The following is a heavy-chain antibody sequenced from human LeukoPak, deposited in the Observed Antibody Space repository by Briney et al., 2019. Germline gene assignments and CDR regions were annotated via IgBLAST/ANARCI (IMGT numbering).Heavy chain of an antibody. Sequence: GGSLRLSCAASGFTFSSYWMSWVRQAPGKGLEWVANIKQDGSEKYYVDSVKGRFTISRDNSKNMLYLQMNSLRAEDTAVYYCARGGRVREFDYWGQGTLVTVSS. J-gene: IGHJ4*02. CDR2: IKQDGSEK. CDR1: GFTFSSYW. V-gene: IGHV3-7*03. CDR3: ARGGRVREFDY. D-gene: IGHD1-1*01.